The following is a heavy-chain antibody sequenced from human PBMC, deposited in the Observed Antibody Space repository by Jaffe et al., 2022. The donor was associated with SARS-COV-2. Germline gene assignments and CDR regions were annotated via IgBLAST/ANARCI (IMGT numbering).Heavy chain of an antibody. CDR1: GFTFSSYG. CDR3: ARGKLRGVTNPLDY. Sequence: QVQLVESGGGVVQPGRSLRLSCAASGFTFSSYGMHWVRQAPGKGLEWVAVIWYDGSNKYYADSVKGRFTISRDNSKNTLYLQMNSLRAEDTAVYYCARGKLRGVTNPLDYWGQGTLVTVSS. V-gene: IGHV3-33*01. CDR2: IWYDGSNK. D-gene: IGHD4-17*01. J-gene: IGHJ4*02.